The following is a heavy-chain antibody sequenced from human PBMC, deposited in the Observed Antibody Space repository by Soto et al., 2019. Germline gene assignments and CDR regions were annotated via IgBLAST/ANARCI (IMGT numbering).Heavy chain of an antibody. CDR3: AHPRGYGVFDAYNI. Sequence: GGSLRLSCAASGFTFSTYAMSWVRQAPGKGLEWVSAISASGGETYYADSLRGRFTISRDNSINTLYLQMNSLRTEDTAVYYCAHPRGYGVFDAYNIWGQGALVTVSS. CDR1: GFTFSTYA. CDR2: ISASGGET. J-gene: IGHJ3*02. V-gene: IGHV3-23*01. D-gene: IGHD4-17*01.